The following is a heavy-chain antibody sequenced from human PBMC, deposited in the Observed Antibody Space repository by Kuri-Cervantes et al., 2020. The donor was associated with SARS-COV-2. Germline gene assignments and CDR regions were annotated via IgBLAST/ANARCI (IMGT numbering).Heavy chain of an antibody. V-gene: IGHV1-46*01. CDR2: INPSGGNT. CDR3: AAEANYYDSSGYYQHAYWYFDL. J-gene: IGHJ2*01. D-gene: IGHD3-22*01. Sequence: ASVKVSCKASGYTFTSYYMHWVRQAPGQGLEWMGIINPSGGNTNYAQKFQERVTITRDMSTSTAYMELSSLRSEDTAVYYCAAEANYYDSSGYYQHAYWYFDLWGRGTLVTVSS. CDR1: GYTFTSYY.